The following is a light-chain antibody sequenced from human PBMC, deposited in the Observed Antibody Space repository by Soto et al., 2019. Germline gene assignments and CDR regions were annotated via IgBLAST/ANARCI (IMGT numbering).Light chain of an antibody. CDR3: CSYGGFSTSVI. Sequence: QSVLTQPASVSGSPGQSITISCTGTSSDVGGYNYVSWYQQHPGKAPKLMIYEVSNRPSGVSNRFSGSKSGNTASLTISGLQAEDEADYYCCSYGGFSTSVIFGGGTKLTVL. CDR2: EVS. V-gene: IGLV2-14*01. J-gene: IGLJ2*01. CDR1: SSDVGGYNY.